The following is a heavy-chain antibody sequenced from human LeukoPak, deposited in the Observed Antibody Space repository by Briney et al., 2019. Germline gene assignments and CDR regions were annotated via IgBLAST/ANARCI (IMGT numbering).Heavy chain of an antibody. CDR2: ISAYNGDT. V-gene: IGHV1-18*01. D-gene: IGHD3-10*01. Sequence: WASVKVSCKASGGTFSSYAISWVRQAPGQGLEWMGWISAYNGDTKYAQNLQGRVTLTTDTSTGTAYMELRSLTSDDTALYYCARDTALIITPGRPDYWGRGTLITVSS. CDR3: ARDTALIITPGRPDY. J-gene: IGHJ4*02. CDR1: GGTFSSYA.